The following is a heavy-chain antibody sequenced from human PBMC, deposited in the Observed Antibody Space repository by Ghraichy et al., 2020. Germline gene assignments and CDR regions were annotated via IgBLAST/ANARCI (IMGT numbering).Heavy chain of an antibody. CDR2: INPNSGGT. D-gene: IGHD5-24*01. V-gene: IGHV1-2*02. J-gene: IGHJ4*02. CDR3: ARALGRDGYNLALSFDY. CDR1: GYTFTGYY. Sequence: ASVKVSCKASGYTFTGYYMHWVRQAPGQGLEWMGWINPNSGGTNYAQKFQGRVTMTRDTSISTAYMELSRLRSDDTAVYYCARALGRDGYNLALSFDYWGQGTLVTVSS.